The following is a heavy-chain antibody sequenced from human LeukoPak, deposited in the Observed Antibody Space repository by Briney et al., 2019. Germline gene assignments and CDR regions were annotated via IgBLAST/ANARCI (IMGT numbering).Heavy chain of an antibody. CDR1: GGSINNYR. Sequence: PSETLSLTCTVSGGSINNYRWSWIRQPAGKGLEWIGRIYTRGSTNYNPSLKSRVTMSVDTSKNQFSLKLSSVTAADTAVYYCARGRYCSADICSGGDAFDIWGQGTMVSVSS. J-gene: IGHJ3*02. CDR2: IYTRGST. V-gene: IGHV4-4*07. CDR3: ARGRYCSADICSGGDAFDI. D-gene: IGHD2-15*01.